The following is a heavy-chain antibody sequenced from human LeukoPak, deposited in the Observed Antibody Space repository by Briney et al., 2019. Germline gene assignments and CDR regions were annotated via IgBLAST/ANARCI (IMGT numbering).Heavy chain of an antibody. Sequence: PSETLSLTCTVSGGFISNYYWSWIRQPPGKGLEWIGYIYYTGGTNYNPSLKSRVTISVDTSKNQFSLKLSSVTTADTAVYYCARVSMGGYSTSWYDYWGQGTLVTVSS. CDR1: GGFISNYY. CDR2: IYYTGGT. V-gene: IGHV4-59*01. CDR3: ARVSMGGYSTSWYDY. J-gene: IGHJ4*02. D-gene: IGHD6-13*01.